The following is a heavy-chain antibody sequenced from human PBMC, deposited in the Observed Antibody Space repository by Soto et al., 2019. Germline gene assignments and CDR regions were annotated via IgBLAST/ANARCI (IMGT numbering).Heavy chain of an antibody. Sequence: SVKVTRKDSGGTFSSYAISCVRQAHGQGLEWMGGIIPIFGTANYAQKFQGRVTITADESTSTAYMELSSLRSEDTAVYYCARPTYYYDSSGYSHFDYWGQGTLVTVSS. CDR3: ARPTYYYDSSGYSHFDY. D-gene: IGHD3-22*01. V-gene: IGHV1-69*13. CDR1: GGTFSSYA. J-gene: IGHJ4*02. CDR2: IIPIFGTA.